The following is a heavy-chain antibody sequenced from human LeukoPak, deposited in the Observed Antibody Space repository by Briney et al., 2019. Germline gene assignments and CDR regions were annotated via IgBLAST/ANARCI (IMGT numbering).Heavy chain of an antibody. Sequence: ASVKVSCKASGYTFTSYDINWVRQATGQGLEWMGWMNPNSGNTGYAQKLQGRVTMTTDTSTSTAYMELRSLRSDDTAVYYCAVVPAAIGWFDPWGQGTLVTVSS. CDR3: AVVPAAIGWFDP. CDR1: GYTFTSYD. D-gene: IGHD2-2*02. J-gene: IGHJ5*02. CDR2: MNPNSGNT. V-gene: IGHV1-8*01.